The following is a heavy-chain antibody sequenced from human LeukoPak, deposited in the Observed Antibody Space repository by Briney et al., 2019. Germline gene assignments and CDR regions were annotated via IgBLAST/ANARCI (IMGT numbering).Heavy chain of an antibody. CDR1: GFTFSSYS. Sequence: GGSLRLSCAASGFTFSSYSMSWVRQAPGKGLEWVAAISGSSSGTFYADPVKGRLTISRDNSKNTLYLEMNSLRAEDTAVYYCAKNLGYSLDYWGQGTLVTVSS. V-gene: IGHV3-23*01. J-gene: IGHJ4*02. CDR2: ISGSSSGT. D-gene: IGHD2-15*01. CDR3: AKNLGYSLDY.